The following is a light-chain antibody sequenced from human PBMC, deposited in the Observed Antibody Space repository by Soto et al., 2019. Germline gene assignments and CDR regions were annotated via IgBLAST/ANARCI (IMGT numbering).Light chain of an antibody. CDR2: EDT. V-gene: IGLV2-23*01. CDR1: TSDVVNDNP. CDR3: CSYAGDSTGV. Sequence: QSALTQSASVSGSPGQSLTISCTGTTSDVVNDNPVSWYQQHPGKAPKLIIYEDTKRPSGVSDRFSGSKSGNTASLTVSGLQPEDEADYHCCSYAGDSTGVFGVGTQLTVL. J-gene: IGLJ2*01.